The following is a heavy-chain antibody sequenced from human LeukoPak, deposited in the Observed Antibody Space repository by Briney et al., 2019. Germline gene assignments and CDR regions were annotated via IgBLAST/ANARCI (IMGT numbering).Heavy chain of an antibody. CDR3: ARGTRRFSYYYYMDV. CDR2: INHSGST. J-gene: IGHJ6*03. Sequence: PSETLSLTCAVYGGSFSGYYWSWIRQPPGKGLEWIGEINHSGSTNYNPSLKSRVTISVDTSKNQFSLKLSSVTAADTAVYYCARGTRRFSYYYYMDVWGKGTTVTVSS. CDR1: GGSFSGYY. D-gene: IGHD3-3*01. V-gene: IGHV4-34*01.